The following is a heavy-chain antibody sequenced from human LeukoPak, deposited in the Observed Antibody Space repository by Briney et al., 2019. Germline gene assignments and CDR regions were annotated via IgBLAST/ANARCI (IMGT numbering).Heavy chain of an antibody. Sequence: SVKVSCKASGGTFSSYAISWVRQAPGQGLEWMGRIIPILGIANYAQKFQGRVTITADKSTSTAYMELSSLRSEDTAVYYCARVPYPSHDGYPAPLDYWGQGTLVTVSS. CDR3: ARVPYPSHDGYPAPLDY. D-gene: IGHD3-22*01. J-gene: IGHJ4*02. CDR1: GGTFSSYA. CDR2: IIPILGIA. V-gene: IGHV1-69*04.